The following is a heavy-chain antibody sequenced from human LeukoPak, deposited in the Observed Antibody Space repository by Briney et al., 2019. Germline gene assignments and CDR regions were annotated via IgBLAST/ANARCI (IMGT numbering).Heavy chain of an antibody. CDR1: GGTFSSYA. CDR2: IIPILGIA. J-gene: IGHJ4*02. V-gene: IGHV1-69*04. D-gene: IGHD3-22*01. CDR3: ARNYDYYYDSSGYPLDY. Sequence: SVKVSCKASGGTFSSYAISWVRQAPGQGLEWMGRIIPILGIANYAQKFQGRVAITADKSTSTAYMELSSLRTEDTAVYYCARNYDYYYDSSGYPLDYWGQGTLVTVSS.